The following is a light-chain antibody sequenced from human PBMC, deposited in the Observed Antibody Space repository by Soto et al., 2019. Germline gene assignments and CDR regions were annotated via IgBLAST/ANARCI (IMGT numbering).Light chain of an antibody. CDR3: ASWDDRLGAVI. V-gene: IGLV1-47*02. CDR1: SSNIGGTNY. CDR2: SNN. Sequence: QSVLTQPPSASGTPGQRVFISCSGSSSNIGGTNYAYWYQQLPGAAPKLLMHSNNLRPSGVPERISGSKSGTSASLAIRGLRSEDEAVYYCASWDDRLGAVIFGGGTTLPVL. J-gene: IGLJ2*01.